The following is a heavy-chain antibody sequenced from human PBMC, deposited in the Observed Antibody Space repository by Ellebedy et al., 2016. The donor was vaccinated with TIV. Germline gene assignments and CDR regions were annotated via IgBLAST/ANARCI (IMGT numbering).Heavy chain of an antibody. D-gene: IGHD3-10*01. CDR2: IYYSGST. J-gene: IGHJ5*02. Sequence: MPSETLSLTCTVSGGSISSSSYYWGWIRQPPGKGLAGIGRIYYSGSTNYSPSLKSRVTISGDTSKNQFSLKLSSVTTADTAVYYCARAGKDYYGLGGGDWFDPWGQGTLVIVSS. V-gene: IGHV4-39*07. CDR3: ARAGKDYYGLGGGDWFDP. CDR1: GGSISSSSYY.